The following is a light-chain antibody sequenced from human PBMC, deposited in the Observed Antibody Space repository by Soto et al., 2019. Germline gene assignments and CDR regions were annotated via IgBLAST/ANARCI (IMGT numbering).Light chain of an antibody. CDR2: AAS. Sequence: TQMTQSPLSLSASVGEKIIITCRASRDVGSDVSWYQQKPGQAPKLVIYAASNLYSGVPSRFSGRRSGTEFTLTISSLQPEDFASYYCLQDYGDSWTFGQGTKVEIE. J-gene: IGKJ1*01. CDR1: RDVGSD. V-gene: IGKV1-6*01. CDR3: LQDYGDSWT.